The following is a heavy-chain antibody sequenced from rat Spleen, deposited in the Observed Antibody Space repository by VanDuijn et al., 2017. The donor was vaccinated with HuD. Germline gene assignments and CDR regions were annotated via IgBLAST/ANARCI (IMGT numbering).Heavy chain of an antibody. CDR2: ITSAGST. J-gene: IGHJ3*01. CDR3: ARSPYYYSGDLNWFAY. CDR1: GHSITNSYR. Sequence: EVQLQESGPGLVKPSQSLSLTCSVTGHSITNSYRWNWIRKFPGNKLEWMGYITSAGSTVYNPSLKSRISITRDTSKNQFFLQVNSVTTEDTATYYCARSPYYYSGDLNWFAYWGQGTLVTVSS. V-gene: IGHV3-3*01. D-gene: IGHD1-1*01.